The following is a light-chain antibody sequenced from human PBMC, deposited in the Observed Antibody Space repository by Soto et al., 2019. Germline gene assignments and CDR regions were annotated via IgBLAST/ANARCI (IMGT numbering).Light chain of an antibody. V-gene: IGKV2-28*01. J-gene: IGKJ2*01. CDR3: MQALQTPPMYT. Sequence: DIVMTQSPLSLPVTPGEPASISCRSSQSLLHSNGYNYLDWYLQKQGQSPQLLIYLGSNRASGVPDRLSGSGSGTDFTLKISRVEAEDVGVYYCMQALQTPPMYTFGQGTKLEIK. CDR2: LGS. CDR1: QSLLHSNGYNY.